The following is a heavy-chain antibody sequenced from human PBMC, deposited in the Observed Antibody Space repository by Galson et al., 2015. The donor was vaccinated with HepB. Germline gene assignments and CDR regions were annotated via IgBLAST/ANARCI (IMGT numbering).Heavy chain of an antibody. CDR3: ARGALVAVVNANLNNWFDP. V-gene: IGHV1-18*01. D-gene: IGHD2-8*02. Sequence: SVKVSCKASGYTFSSYSIAWARQAPGQGLEWMGWISAYDSSTNYAQKFQGRVTMTTETSTTTAYLELRSLRSDDTAVYYCARGALVAVVNANLNNWFDPWGQGTLVTVSS. CDR2: ISAYDSST. J-gene: IGHJ5*02. CDR1: GYTFSSYS.